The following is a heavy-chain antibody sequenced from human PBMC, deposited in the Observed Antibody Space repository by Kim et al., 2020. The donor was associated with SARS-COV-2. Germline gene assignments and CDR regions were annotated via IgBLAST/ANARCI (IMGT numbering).Heavy chain of an antibody. CDR2: ISASGGDT. D-gene: IGHD4-4*01. V-gene: IGHV3-23*01. Sequence: GGSLRLSCAASGFTFSSYALSWVRQAPGKGLEWVSGISASGGDTYYADSVQGRFIISRDNSKNALNLEMNSLRAEDTALYYCAKVTTITAPFYDYWGQGTLVTVSS. J-gene: IGHJ4*02. CDR3: AKVTTITAPFYDY. CDR1: GFTFSSYA.